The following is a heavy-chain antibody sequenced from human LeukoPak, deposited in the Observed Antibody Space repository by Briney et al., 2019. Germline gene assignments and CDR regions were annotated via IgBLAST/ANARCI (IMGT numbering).Heavy chain of an antibody. D-gene: IGHD4-17*01. J-gene: IGHJ4*02. CDR1: GYTFTSYG. CDR2: ISAYNGNT. CDR3: ATAHDYGDYVKYYFDY. V-gene: IGHV1-18*01. Sequence: ASVKVSCKASGYTFTSYGISWVRQAPGQGLEWMGWISAYNGNTNYAQKLQGRVTMTTDTSTSTAYMELRSLRSEDTAVYYCATAHDYGDYVKYYFDYWGQGTLVTVSS.